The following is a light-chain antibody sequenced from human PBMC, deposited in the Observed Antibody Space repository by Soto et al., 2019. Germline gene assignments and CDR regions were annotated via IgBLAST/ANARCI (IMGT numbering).Light chain of an antibody. CDR3: SSYTSSSPLV. CDR2: EVS. Sequence: QSALTQPASVSGSPGQSITISCTGDSSDVGGYNYVSWYQHHPGKAPKLMIYEVSNRPSGVSNRFSGSKSGNTASLTISGLQAEDEADYYCSSYTSSSPLVFGTGTKVTVL. J-gene: IGLJ1*01. V-gene: IGLV2-14*01. CDR1: SSDVGGYNY.